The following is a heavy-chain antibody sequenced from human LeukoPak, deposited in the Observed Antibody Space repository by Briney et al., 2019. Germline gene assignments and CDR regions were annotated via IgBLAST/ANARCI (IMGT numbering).Heavy chain of an antibody. Sequence: SETLSLTCTVSGGSISSSSYYWGWIRQPPGKGLEWIGSIYYSGSTYYNPSLKSRVTISVDTSKNQFSLKLSSVTAADTAVYYCARQSIVVPAAPLDYWGQGTLVTVSS. J-gene: IGHJ4*02. CDR1: GGSISSSSYY. CDR2: IYYSGST. D-gene: IGHD2-2*01. CDR3: ARQSIVVPAAPLDY. V-gene: IGHV4-39*01.